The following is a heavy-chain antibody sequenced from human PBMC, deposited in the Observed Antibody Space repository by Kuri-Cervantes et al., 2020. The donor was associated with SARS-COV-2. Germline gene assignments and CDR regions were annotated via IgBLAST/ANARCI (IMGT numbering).Heavy chain of an antibody. CDR1: GGTFSSYA. J-gene: IGHJ6*03. CDR2: IIPIFGTA. CDR3: ARVAGPPDYTYYYYYMDV. V-gene: IGHV1-69*13. Sequence: SVKVSCKASGGTFSSYAVSWVRQAPGQGLEWMGGIIPIFGTANYAQKFQGRVTITADESTSTAYMDLTSLRSEDTAVYYCARVAGPPDYTYYYYYMDVWGKGTTVTDSS. D-gene: IGHD4-11*01.